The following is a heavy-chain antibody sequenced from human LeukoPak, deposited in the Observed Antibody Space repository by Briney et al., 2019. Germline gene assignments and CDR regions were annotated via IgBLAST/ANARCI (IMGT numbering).Heavy chain of an antibody. V-gene: IGHV3-9*01. CDR3: VRDAHRGGDYDY. J-gene: IGHJ4*02. CDR2: ISWNSGSI. CDR1: GFTFDDYA. Sequence: PGGSLRLSCAASGFTFDDYAMHWVRQAPGKGLEWVSGISWNSGSIGYADSVRGRFTFSRDNAKNSVYLQLNSLKAEDTAVYYCVRDAHRGGDYDYWGQGTLVTVSS. D-gene: IGHD3-16*01.